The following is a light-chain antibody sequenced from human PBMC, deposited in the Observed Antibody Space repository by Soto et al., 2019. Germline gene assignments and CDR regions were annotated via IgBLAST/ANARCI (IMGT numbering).Light chain of an antibody. CDR3: QQSHISPWT. CDR2: GAS. J-gene: IGKJ1*01. V-gene: IGKV1-39*01. Sequence: DIRMTQSPSSLSASVGGSVRITCRSSQTINTYLNWYRQKSGEAPTLLIYGASRLHNGVPSRFSGSGSVTEFTLTITSLQPEDFATYFCQQSHISPWTFGQGTTV. CDR1: QTINTY.